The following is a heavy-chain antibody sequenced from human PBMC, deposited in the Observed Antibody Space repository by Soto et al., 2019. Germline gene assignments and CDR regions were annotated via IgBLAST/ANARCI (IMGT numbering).Heavy chain of an antibody. CDR2: IIPIFGTA. CDR3: ARDSTITGTTSSYYGMDV. Sequence: SVKVSCKASGGTFSSYAISWVRQAPGQGLEWMGGIIPIFGTANYAQKFQGRVTITADESTSTAYMELSSLRSEDTAVYYCARDSTITGTTSSYYGMDVWGQGTTVTVSS. D-gene: IGHD1-7*01. V-gene: IGHV1-69*13. J-gene: IGHJ6*02. CDR1: GGTFSSYA.